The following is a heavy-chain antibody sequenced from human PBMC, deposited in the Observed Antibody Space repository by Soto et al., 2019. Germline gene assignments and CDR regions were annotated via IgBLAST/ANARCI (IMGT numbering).Heavy chain of an antibody. CDR3: ARGKYSSSYHPPYYYYGMDV. CDR2: IIPIFGTA. Sequence: SVKVSCKASGGTFSSYAISWVRQAPGQGLEWMGGIIPIFGTANYAQKFQGRVTITADESTSTAYMELSSLRSEDTAVYYCARGKYSSSYHPPYYYYGMDVWGQGTTVTVSS. V-gene: IGHV1-69*13. D-gene: IGHD6-6*01. CDR1: GGTFSSYA. J-gene: IGHJ6*02.